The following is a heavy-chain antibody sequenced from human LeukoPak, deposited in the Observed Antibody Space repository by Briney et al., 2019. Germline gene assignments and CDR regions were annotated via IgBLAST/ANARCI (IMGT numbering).Heavy chain of an antibody. D-gene: IGHD2-8*01. CDR3: ARGIGIGVVLMVHGNMDV. J-gene: IGHJ6*03. Sequence: ASVKVSCKASGYTFTSYAMGWVRQAPGHGLEWMGWINTNTGHPTYAQGFTGRFVFSLDTSVNTAYLQISSLKAEDTAVYYCARGIGIGVVLMVHGNMDVWGKGTTVTVSS. CDR1: GYTFTSYA. CDR2: INTNTGHP. V-gene: IGHV7-4-1*02.